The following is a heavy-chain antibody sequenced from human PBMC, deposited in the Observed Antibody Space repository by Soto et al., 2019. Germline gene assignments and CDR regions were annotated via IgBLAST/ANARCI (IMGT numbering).Heavy chain of an antibody. CDR2: IYYSGST. CDR3: ARSYCSGGSCYSAFDY. CDR1: GGSISSDY. J-gene: IGHJ4*02. D-gene: IGHD2-15*01. Sequence: NPSETLSLTCTVSGGSISSDYWGWIRQPPGKGLEWMGYIYYSGSTSYNPSLKSRVTISVDTSKNQFSLKLSSVTAADTAIYYCARSYCSGGSCYSAFDYWGQGTRVTVSS. V-gene: IGHV4-59*01.